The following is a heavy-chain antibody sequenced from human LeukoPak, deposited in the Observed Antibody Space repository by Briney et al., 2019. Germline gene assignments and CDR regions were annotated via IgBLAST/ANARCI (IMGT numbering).Heavy chain of an antibody. D-gene: IGHD3-10*01. Sequence: GGSLRLSCEVSGFTFSSYALHWVRQAPGKGLEWVAVITYDGSNKNYADSVKGRFTISRDNSENTLYLQMNSLRAEDTAVYYCAKDGVSREYYFDYWGQGTLVTVSS. CDR3: AKDGVSREYYFDY. CDR2: ITYDGSNK. CDR1: GFTFSSYA. J-gene: IGHJ4*02. V-gene: IGHV3-30*04.